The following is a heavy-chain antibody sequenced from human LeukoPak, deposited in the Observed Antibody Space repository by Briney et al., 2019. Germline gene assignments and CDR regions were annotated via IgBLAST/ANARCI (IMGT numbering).Heavy chain of an antibody. Sequence: ASVKVSCKASGYTFTIYAMNWVRQAPGQGGEGMGWINPNSGGTNYAQKFQGRVTMTRDTSISTAYMELSRLRSDDTAVYYCARVKARSVVLGDYWGQGTLVTVSS. V-gene: IGHV1-2*02. J-gene: IGHJ4*02. D-gene: IGHD2-2*01. CDR2: INPNSGGT. CDR1: GYTFTIYA. CDR3: ARVKARSVVLGDY.